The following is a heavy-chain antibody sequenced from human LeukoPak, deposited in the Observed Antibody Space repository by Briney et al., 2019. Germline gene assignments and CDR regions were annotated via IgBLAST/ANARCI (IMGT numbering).Heavy chain of an antibody. V-gene: IGHV3-49*04. CDR2: IRSKAYGGTT. J-gene: IGHJ4*02. CDR3: LRYNACSGGSCYLGYFDY. CDR1: GFTFGDYA. Sequence: PGGSLRLSCTASGFTFGDYAMSWVRQAPGKGLEWVGFIRSKAYGGTTEYAASVKGRFTISRDDSKSIAYLQMNSLKTEDTAVYYCLRYNACSGGSCYLGYFDYWGQGTLVTVSS. D-gene: IGHD2-15*01.